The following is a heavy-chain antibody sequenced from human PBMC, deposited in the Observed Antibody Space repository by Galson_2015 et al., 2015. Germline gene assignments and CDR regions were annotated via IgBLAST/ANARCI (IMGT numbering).Heavy chain of an antibody. J-gene: IGHJ6*02. V-gene: IGHV3-48*02. Sequence: SLRLSCAASGFTFSSYSVNWVRQAPGKGLEWVSYISSSSSTIYYADSVKGRFTISRDNAKNSLYLQVNSLRDEDTAVYYCARVPRETYYDILTGYYTLNYGMDVWGQGTTVTVSS. CDR3: ARVPRETYYDILTGYYTLNYGMDV. CDR2: ISSSSSTI. D-gene: IGHD3-9*01. CDR1: GFTFSSYS.